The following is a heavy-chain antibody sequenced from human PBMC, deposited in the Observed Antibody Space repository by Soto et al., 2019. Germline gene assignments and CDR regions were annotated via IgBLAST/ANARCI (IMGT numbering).Heavy chain of an antibody. Sequence: HVQLVQSGGELKKPGASVKVSCNTSGYTFNTYFITWVRQAPGQGLEWMGWISPHNGNTNYAEKFQGRVTMTTDIITKTAYMELRNLRFDDTAVYYCARDTSNSFDYWGQGTLVTVSS. V-gene: IGHV1-18*01. CDR2: ISPHNGNT. J-gene: IGHJ4*02. D-gene: IGHD2-2*01. CDR3: ARDTSNSFDY. CDR1: GYTFNTYF.